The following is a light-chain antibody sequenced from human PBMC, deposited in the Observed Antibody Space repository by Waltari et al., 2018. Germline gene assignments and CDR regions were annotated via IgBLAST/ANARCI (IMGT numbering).Light chain of an antibody. CDR1: SSNIGSNFD. V-gene: IGLV1-40*01. CDR2: RNR. CDR3: QSYDTGLSAWV. J-gene: IGLJ3*02. Sequence: QSVLTQPPSVSGALGQRVTISCAGRSSNIGSNFDVHWYQQRPGSAPKLLIFRNRNRPSGVPERFSGSTSGTSASLAITGLQAEDEADYYCQSYDTGLSAWVFGGGTKVTVL.